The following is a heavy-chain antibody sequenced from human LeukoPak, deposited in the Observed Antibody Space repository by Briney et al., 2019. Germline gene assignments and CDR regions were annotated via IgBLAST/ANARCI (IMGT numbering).Heavy chain of an antibody. CDR1: GGTFSSYG. J-gene: IGHJ5*02. Sequence: SVKVSCKASGGTFSSYGLDWVRQAPGQGLEWMGGIIPMFGTGHYAQKFQGRVTITADESTSTAYMELSSLRSEDTAVYYCARAPRDDYRGNWFDPWGQGTLVTVSS. V-gene: IGHV1-69*13. D-gene: IGHD5-24*01. CDR2: IIPMFGTG. CDR3: ARAPRDDYRGNWFDP.